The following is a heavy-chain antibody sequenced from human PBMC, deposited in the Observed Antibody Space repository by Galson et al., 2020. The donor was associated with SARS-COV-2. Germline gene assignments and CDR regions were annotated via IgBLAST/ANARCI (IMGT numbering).Heavy chain of an antibody. CDR3: ARVGVTGPDYYYYGMDV. CDR1: EFTSSSYG. D-gene: IGHD2-21*02. Sequence: GGSLRLSCAAFEFTSSSYGMHWVRQAPGKGLEWVAVIWYDGSNKYYADSVKGRFTISRDNSKNTLYLQMNSLRAEDTAVYYCARVGVTGPDYYYYGMDVWGQGTTVTVSS. V-gene: IGHV3-33*08. CDR2: IWYDGSNK. J-gene: IGHJ6*02.